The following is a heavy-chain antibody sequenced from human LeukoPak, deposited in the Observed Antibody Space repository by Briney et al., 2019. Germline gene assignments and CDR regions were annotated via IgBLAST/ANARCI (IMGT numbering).Heavy chain of an antibody. J-gene: IGHJ1*01. CDR3: AKDPHGTALTPRYFQH. CDR1: GFTFSSYG. CDR2: IRYDGSNK. D-gene: IGHD5-18*01. Sequence: QPGGSLRLSCAASGFTFSSYGMHWVRQAPGKGLEWVAFIRYDGSNKYYADSVKGRFTISRDNSKNTLYLQMNSLRAEDTAVYHCAKDPHGTALTPRYFQHWGQGTLVTVSS. V-gene: IGHV3-30*02.